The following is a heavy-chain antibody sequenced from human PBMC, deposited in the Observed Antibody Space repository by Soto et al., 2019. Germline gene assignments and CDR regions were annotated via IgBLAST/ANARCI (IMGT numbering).Heavy chain of an antibody. CDR3: ARVDGLYYFYYGMEV. Sequence: SETLSLTCPVSGGSISSYYWSWIRQPPGKGLEWIGYIYYSGSTNYNPSLKSRVTISVDTSKNQFSLKLSSVTAADTAVYYCARVDGLYYFYYGMEVWGQGTTVTVSS. D-gene: IGHD5-12*01. CDR1: GGSISSYY. CDR2: IYYSGST. J-gene: IGHJ6*02. V-gene: IGHV4-59*01.